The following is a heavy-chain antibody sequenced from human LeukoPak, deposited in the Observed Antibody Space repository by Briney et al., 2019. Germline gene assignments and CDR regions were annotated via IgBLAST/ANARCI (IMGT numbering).Heavy chain of an antibody. CDR2: IWYGGSNK. CDR3: ARELPLDY. Sequence: PGGSLRLSCAASGFTFSSYWMSWVRQAPGKGLEWVAVIWYGGSNKYYADSVKGRFTISRDNAKNTLYLQMNSLRAEDTAVYYCARELPLDYWGQGTLVTVSS. J-gene: IGHJ4*02. V-gene: IGHV3-33*08. CDR1: GFTFSSYW.